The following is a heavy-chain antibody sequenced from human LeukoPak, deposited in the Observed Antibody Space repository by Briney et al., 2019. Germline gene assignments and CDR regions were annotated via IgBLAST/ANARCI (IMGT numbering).Heavy chain of an antibody. CDR1: GGSIRSSSNY. J-gene: IGHJ6*03. CDR3: ALLRPYYYYYIDV. Sequence: SETLSLTCSVSGGSIRSSSNYWGWIRQPPGKGLEWIGTIYYSGSTYYNPSLSSRVSISVDTSKNQFSLKLTSVTASDTAVYYCALLRPYYYYYIDVWGKGTSVTVSS. CDR2: IYYSGST. V-gene: IGHV4-39*01.